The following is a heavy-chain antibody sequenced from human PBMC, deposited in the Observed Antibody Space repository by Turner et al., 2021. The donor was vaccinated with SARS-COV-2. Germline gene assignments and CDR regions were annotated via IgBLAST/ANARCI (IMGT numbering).Heavy chain of an antibody. J-gene: IGHJ4*02. D-gene: IGHD2-15*01. CDR1: GGSLSSSNW. V-gene: IGHV4-4*02. CDR3: AKRYCSGGSCSNFDN. Sequence: QVQLQESGPGLVKPSGTLYLTCAVSGGSLSSSNWWRWVRQPPGKGPEWIGEIYHSGSTNYNQSLKSRVTISVDKSKNQFSLNLSSVTAADTAVYYCAKRYCSGGSCSNFDNWGQGTLVTVSS. CDR2: IYHSGST.